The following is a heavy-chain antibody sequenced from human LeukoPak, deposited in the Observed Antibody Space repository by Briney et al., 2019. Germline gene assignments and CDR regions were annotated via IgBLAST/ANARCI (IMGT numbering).Heavy chain of an antibody. J-gene: IGHJ3*02. Sequence: GESLTLSCAASGFTFNNYAMTWVRQAPGTAMEWDSAISWSGDRTYYADSVKGQFSISRDNSKNTLFLQMHSLSADDTAVYYCAKDTGFDDSSSDAFDIWGQGTMVTVSS. D-gene: IGHD3-22*01. V-gene: IGHV3-23*01. CDR2: ISWSGDRT. CDR3: AKDTGFDDSSSDAFDI. CDR1: GFTFNNYA.